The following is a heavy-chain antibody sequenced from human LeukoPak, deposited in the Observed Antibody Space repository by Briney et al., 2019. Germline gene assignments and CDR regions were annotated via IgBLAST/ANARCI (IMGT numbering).Heavy chain of an antibody. V-gene: IGHV3-23*01. CDR1: GFTFSSYA. J-gene: IGHJ6*02. CDR2: ISGSGGST. D-gene: IGHD3-16*01. CDR3: VRGLRPQQIHYAMDV. Sequence: PGGSLRLSCAASGFTFSSYAMSWVRQAPGKGLEWVSAISGSGGSTYYADSAKGRFTISRDDSENTLYLHMNSLTTEDTGVYYCVRGLRPQQIHYAMDVWGQGTTVIVSS.